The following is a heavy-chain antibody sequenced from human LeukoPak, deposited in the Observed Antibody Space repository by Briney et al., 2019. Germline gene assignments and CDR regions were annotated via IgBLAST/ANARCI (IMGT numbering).Heavy chain of an antibody. J-gene: IGHJ6*04. CDR3: ARDFYGGGYSYGSYYYYGMDV. Sequence: GRSLRLSCAASGFTFSSYGMHWVRQAPGKGLEWVAVIWYDGSNKYYADSVRGRFTISRDNSKNTLHLQMNSLRAEDTAVYYCARDFYGGGYSYGSYYYYGMDVWGKGTTVTVSS. V-gene: IGHV3-33*01. CDR2: IWYDGSNK. D-gene: IGHD5-18*01. CDR1: GFTFSSYG.